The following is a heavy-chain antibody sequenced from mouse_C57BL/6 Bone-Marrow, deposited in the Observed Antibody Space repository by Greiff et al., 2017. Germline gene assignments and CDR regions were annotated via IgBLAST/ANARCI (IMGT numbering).Heavy chain of an antibody. CDR1: GYTFTSYW. V-gene: IGHV1-52*01. D-gene: IGHD2-3*01. CDR2: IDPSDSET. CDR3: ARWGWLPFAY. J-gene: IGHJ3*01. Sequence: VKLQQPGAELVRPGSSVKLSCKASGYTFTSYWMHWVKQRPIQGLEWIGNIDPSDSETHYNQKFKDKATLTVDKSSSTAYMQLSSLTSEDSAVYYCARWGWLPFAYWGQGTLVTVSA.